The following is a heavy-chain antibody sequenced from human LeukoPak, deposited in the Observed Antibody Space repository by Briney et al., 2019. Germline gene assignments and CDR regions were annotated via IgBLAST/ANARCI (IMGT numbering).Heavy chain of an antibody. CDR3: ARVGRITIKYGMDV. CDR2: ISSSSSYI. CDR1: GFTFSSYA. D-gene: IGHD3-3*01. V-gene: IGHV3-21*01. J-gene: IGHJ6*02. Sequence: SGGSLRLSCAASGFTFSSYAMSWVRQAPGKGLEWVSSISSSSSYIYYADSVKGRFTISRDNAKNSLYLQMNSLRAEDTAVYYCARVGRITIKYGMDVWGQGTTVTVSS.